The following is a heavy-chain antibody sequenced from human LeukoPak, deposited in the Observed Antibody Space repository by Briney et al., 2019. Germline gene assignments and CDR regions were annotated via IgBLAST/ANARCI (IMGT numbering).Heavy chain of an antibody. CDR2: ISSSGSTI. Sequence: PGGSLRLSCAASGFTFSDYYMSWIRQAPGRGLEWVSYISSSGSTIYYADSVKGRFTISRDNAKNSLYLQMNSLRAEDTAVYYCGYYDGSGYYDNDYWGQGTLVAVSS. CDR3: GYYDGSGYYDNDY. CDR1: GFTFSDYY. V-gene: IGHV3-11*01. D-gene: IGHD3-22*01. J-gene: IGHJ4*02.